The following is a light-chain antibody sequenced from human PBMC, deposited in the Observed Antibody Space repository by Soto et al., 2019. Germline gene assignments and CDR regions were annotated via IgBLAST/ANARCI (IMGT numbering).Light chain of an antibody. J-gene: IGLJ2*01. Sequence: NFMLTQPHSVSGSPRKTVTISCTRSSGSIASNYVQWYQQRPGSSPTTVIYEDNQRPSGVPDRFSGSIDSSSNSASLTISGLKTEDEADYYCQSYDSSNVVFGGGTKLTVL. CDR1: SGSIASNY. CDR2: EDN. CDR3: QSYDSSNVV. V-gene: IGLV6-57*01.